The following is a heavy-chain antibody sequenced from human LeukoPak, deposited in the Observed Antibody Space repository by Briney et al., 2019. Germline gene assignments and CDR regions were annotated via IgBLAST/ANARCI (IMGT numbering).Heavy chain of an antibody. CDR2: ISSSGSTI. J-gene: IGHJ6*03. CDR3: ARFAAVAAAGTNPREGVRYYYYMDV. CDR1: GFTFSDYY. Sequence: GGSLRLSCAASGFTFSDYYMSWIRQAPGKGLEWVSYISSSGSTIYYADSVKGRFTISRDNAKNSLYLQMNSLRAEDTAVYYCARFAAVAAAGTNPREGVRYYYYMDVWGKGTTVTVSS. D-gene: IGHD6-13*01. V-gene: IGHV3-11*01.